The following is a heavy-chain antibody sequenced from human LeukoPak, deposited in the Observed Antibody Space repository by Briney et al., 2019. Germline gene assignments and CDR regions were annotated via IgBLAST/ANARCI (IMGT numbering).Heavy chain of an antibody. Sequence: PGGSLRLSCEASGFRFSDYWMTWVRQAPGKGLEWVANIKEDGREKYYVDSVKGRFTLSKDNAKNSVYLQMNSLGAEDTAVYCCARGWGEKGYCRGGTCNNPQFDYWGQGILVTVSS. D-gene: IGHD2-15*01. J-gene: IGHJ4*02. V-gene: IGHV3-7*01. CDR2: IKEDGREK. CDR1: GFRFSDYW. CDR3: ARGWGEKGYCRGGTCNNPQFDY.